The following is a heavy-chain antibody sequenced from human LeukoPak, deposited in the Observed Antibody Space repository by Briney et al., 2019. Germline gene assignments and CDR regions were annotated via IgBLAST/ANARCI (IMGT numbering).Heavy chain of an antibody. CDR2: IYTSGST. D-gene: IGHD3-22*01. V-gene: IGHV4-61*02. Sequence: SETLSLTCTVSGGSIGSGSYYWSWIRQPAGKGLEWIGRIYTSGSTNYNPSLKSRVTISVDTSKNQFSLKLSSVTAADTAAYYCARDRPAYYYDSSGYPWGQGTLVTVSS. CDR3: ARDRPAYYYDSSGYP. J-gene: IGHJ5*02. CDR1: GGSIGSGSYY.